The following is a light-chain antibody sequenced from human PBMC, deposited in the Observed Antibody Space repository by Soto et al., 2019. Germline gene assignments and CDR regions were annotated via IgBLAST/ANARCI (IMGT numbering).Light chain of an antibody. V-gene: IGKV1-39*01. CDR3: QHTYSELVYT. CDR2: AVS. CDR1: QSIFNY. J-gene: IGKJ2*01. Sequence: DIPMTQSPSSLSASVGDRVTITCRSSQSIFNYLNWYQQKPGKAPEVLIYAVSTLQIGVPSRFAGSGSGTDLTLTITELRPLDSATYYCQHTYSELVYTFGRGTKLEIK.